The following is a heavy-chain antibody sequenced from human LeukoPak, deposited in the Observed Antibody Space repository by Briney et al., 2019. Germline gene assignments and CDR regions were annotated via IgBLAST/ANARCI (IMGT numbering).Heavy chain of an antibody. CDR3: AKPSLNPDSDWIDP. CDR1: GFTFTTSA. D-gene: IGHD1-14*01. V-gene: IGHV3-23*01. Sequence: GGSLRLSRAASGFTFTTSAMNWVRQAPGKGLEWVSGISGSGTSTYYADSVKGRFTISRDNSKNTLYLQMNSLRAEDTAVYYCAKPSLNPDSDWIDPWGQGTLVIVSS. CDR2: ISGSGTST. J-gene: IGHJ5*02.